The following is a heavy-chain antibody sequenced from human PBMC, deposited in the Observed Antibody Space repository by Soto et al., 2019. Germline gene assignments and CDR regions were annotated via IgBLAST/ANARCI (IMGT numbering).Heavy chain of an antibody. CDR3: ARDTLPALGYCSSTSCYPVCGLDV. V-gene: IGHV6-1*01. Sequence: SQTLSLTCAISGDSVSSNSAAWNWIRQSPSRGLEWLGRTYYRSKWYNDYAVSVKSRITINPDTSKNQFSLQLKSVTPEDTAVYYCARDTLPALGYCSSTSCYPVCGLDVWGQGTTVTVSS. D-gene: IGHD2-2*01. CDR2: TYYRSKWYN. J-gene: IGHJ6*02. CDR1: GDSVSSNSAA.